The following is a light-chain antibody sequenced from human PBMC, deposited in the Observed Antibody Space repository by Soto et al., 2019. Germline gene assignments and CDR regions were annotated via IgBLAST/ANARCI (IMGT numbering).Light chain of an antibody. Sequence: EIVLTQSPGTLSLSPGERATLSCRASQSVSSSYLAWYQQKPGQAPRLLIYGASSRATGIPDRFSGSGSGTDFTHTISRLEPEDFAVYYCQQYGRSPLTFGPGTKVNIE. CDR2: GAS. CDR3: QQYGRSPLT. V-gene: IGKV3-20*01. CDR1: QSVSSSY. J-gene: IGKJ3*01.